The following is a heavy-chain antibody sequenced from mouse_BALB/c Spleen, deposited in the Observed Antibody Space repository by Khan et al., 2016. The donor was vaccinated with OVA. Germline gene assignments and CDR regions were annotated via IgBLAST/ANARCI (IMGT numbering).Heavy chain of an antibody. J-gene: IGHJ2*01. CDR1: GYTFTDYN. V-gene: IGHV1S29*02. Sequence: VQLQQSGPELVKPGASVKISCKASGYTFTDYNIHWVKQSHGKSLEWIGYFYTYKGGTGYNQKFKSKATLTVDNSSSTAYMELRSLTSEDSAVYYCARSRGPGYDYCFDYWGHGTTLTVSS. CDR3: ARSRGPGYDYCFDY. D-gene: IGHD2-4*01. CDR2: FYTYKGGT.